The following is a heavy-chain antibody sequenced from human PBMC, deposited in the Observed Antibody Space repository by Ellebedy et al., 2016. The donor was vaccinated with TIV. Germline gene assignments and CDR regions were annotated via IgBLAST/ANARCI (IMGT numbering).Heavy chain of an antibody. J-gene: IGHJ4*02. Sequence: SETLSLTXTVSGGSISSSSYYWGWIRQPPGKGLEWIGYIYYSGSTNYNPSLKSRVTISVDTSKNQFSLKLSSVTAADTAVYYCARVHSGSPTYYFDYWGQGTLVTVSS. D-gene: IGHD1-26*01. V-gene: IGHV4-61*05. CDR3: ARVHSGSPTYYFDY. CDR2: IYYSGST. CDR1: GGSISSSSYY.